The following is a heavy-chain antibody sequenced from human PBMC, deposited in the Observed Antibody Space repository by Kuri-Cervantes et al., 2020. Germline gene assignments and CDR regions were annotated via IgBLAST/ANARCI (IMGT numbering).Heavy chain of an antibody. CDR2: INADNDKA. J-gene: IGHJ4*02. CDR3: ARGFFTLLRIDF. Sequence: ASVKVSCKASGHTFTGYYIHLVRQAPGQGLEWMGGINADNDKAQYAQKLQGRVTMTTDTSTSTAYMELRSLRPDDTAVYYCARGFFTLLRIDFWGPGTLVTVSS. CDR1: GHTFTGYY. V-gene: IGHV1-18*04. D-gene: IGHD3-10*01.